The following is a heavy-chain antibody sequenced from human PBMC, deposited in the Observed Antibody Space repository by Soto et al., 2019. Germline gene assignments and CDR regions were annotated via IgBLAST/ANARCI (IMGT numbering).Heavy chain of an antibody. CDR3: ARGFIPENY. CDR1: GYTFSDYG. J-gene: IGHJ4*02. Sequence: QVHLVQSEGEVKKPGASVKVSCKTSGYTFSDYGVSWVRQAPGQGLEWMGWINTFTGNTKYEQKFQGRVSLSSDTSTRTVFLEVTSLTFDDAAVYYCARGFIPENYWGQGTRVTVSS. CDR2: INTFTGNT. V-gene: IGHV1-18*01. D-gene: IGHD2-2*01.